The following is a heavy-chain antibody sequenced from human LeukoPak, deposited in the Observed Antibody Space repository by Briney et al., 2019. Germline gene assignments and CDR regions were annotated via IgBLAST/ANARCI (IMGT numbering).Heavy chain of an antibody. J-gene: IGHJ5*02. CDR2: FDPEDGET. D-gene: IGHD6-13*01. V-gene: IGHV1-24*01. Sequence: EASVKVSCKVSGYTLTELSMHWVRQAPGKGLEWMGGFDPEDGETIYAQKFQGRVTMTEDTSTDTAYMELGSLRSEDTAVYYCARDRAAAGTMGNWFDPWGRGTLVTVSS. CDR3: ARDRAAAGTMGNWFDP. CDR1: GYTLTELS.